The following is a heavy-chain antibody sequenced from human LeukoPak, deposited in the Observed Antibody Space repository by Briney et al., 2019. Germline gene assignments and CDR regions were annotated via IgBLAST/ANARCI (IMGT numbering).Heavy chain of an antibody. CDR1: EFTFSRYG. D-gene: IGHD3-22*01. CDR3: ARDFSYYYDSSGYSDAFDI. Sequence: PGGSLRLSCAASEFTFSRYGMPWVRQAPGKGLEWVAFIRYDGSNKYYADSVKGRFTISRDNAKNTLYLQMNSLRAEDTAVYYCARDFSYYYDSSGYSDAFDIWGQGTMVTVSS. V-gene: IGHV3-30*02. J-gene: IGHJ3*02. CDR2: IRYDGSNK.